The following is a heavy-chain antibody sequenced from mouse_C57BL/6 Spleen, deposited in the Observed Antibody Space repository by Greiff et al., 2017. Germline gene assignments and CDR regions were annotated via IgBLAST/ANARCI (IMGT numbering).Heavy chain of an antibody. D-gene: IGHD2-5*01. CDR1: GYTFTSYW. V-gene: IGHV1-53*01. Sequence: QVQLQQPGTELVKPGASVKLSCKASGYTFTSYWMHWVKQRPGQGLEWIGNINPSNGGTNYNEKFKSKATLTVDKSSSTAYMQLSSLTSEDSAVYYCAREGLYSNYGRWYFDVWGTGTTVTVSS. CDR3: AREGLYSNYGRWYFDV. CDR2: INPSNGGT. J-gene: IGHJ1*03.